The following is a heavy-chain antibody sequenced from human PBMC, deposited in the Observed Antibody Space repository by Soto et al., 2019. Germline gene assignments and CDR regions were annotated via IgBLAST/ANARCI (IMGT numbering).Heavy chain of an antibody. CDR1: GFTFSDFS. J-gene: IGHJ4*02. D-gene: IGHD6-13*01. CDR2: ISSRSRAI. V-gene: IGHV3-48*01. CDR3: VRGAQQQLALFYYFDY. Sequence: EVQLVESGGGLGQPGGSLRLSCAASGFTFSDFSMNWVRQAPGKGLEWIAYISSRSRAIYYADSVKGRTTISRDNTKNSLYLQMNTLRAEDTAVYYCVRGAQQQLALFYYFDYWGQGTLVTVSS.